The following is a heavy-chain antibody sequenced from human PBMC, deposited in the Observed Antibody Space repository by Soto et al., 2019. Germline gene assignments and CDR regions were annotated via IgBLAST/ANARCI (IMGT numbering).Heavy chain of an antibody. Sequence: ASLKVSCKASGYTFTSYDINWVRQATGQGLEWMGWMNPNSGNTGYAQKFQGRVTMTRNTSISTAYMELSSLRSEDTAVYYCARQQRYYDFWTGYYYYGMDVWGQGTTVTVSS. V-gene: IGHV1-8*01. CDR2: MNPNSGNT. CDR3: ARQQRYYDFWTGYYYYGMDV. D-gene: IGHD3-3*01. J-gene: IGHJ6*02. CDR1: GYTFTSYD.